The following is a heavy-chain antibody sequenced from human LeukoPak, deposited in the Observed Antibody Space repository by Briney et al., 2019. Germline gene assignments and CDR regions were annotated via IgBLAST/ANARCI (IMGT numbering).Heavy chain of an antibody. CDR2: SRSKTNRYTT. Sequence: PGGSLRLSCAASGLTFSSYEMNWVRQAPGKGLEWVGRSRSKTNRYTTQYAASVKGRFTISRDDSKNSLYLQMNSLKTEDTAVYYCARGDSSGWGLDYWGLGTLVTVSS. D-gene: IGHD6-19*01. CDR3: ARGDSSGWGLDY. J-gene: IGHJ4*02. CDR1: GLTFSSYE. V-gene: IGHV3-72*01.